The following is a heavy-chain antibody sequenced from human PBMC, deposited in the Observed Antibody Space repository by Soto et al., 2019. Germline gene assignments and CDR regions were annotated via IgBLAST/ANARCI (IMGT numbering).Heavy chain of an antibody. CDR1: GFTFSAYY. CDR3: ARMDIVATWSYLFY. J-gene: IGHJ4*02. D-gene: IGHD5-12*01. CDR2: INPNSGST. V-gene: IGHV1-46*01. Sequence: GASVKVSCKASGFTFSAYYIYWVRQAPGQGLEWMGRINPNSGSTNNAQKFQGRVTMTRDTSTSTVYMELSSLRSEDTAVYYCARMDIVATWSYLFYWGQGTLVTVSS.